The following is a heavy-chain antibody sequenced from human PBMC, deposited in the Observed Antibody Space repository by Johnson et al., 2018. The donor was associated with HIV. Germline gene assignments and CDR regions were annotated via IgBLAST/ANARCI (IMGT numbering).Heavy chain of an antibody. V-gene: IGHV3-30-3*01. J-gene: IGHJ3*02. CDR2: ISYDGSNK. Sequence: QVQLVESGGGVVQPGRSLRLSCAASGFTFSSYSMHWVRQAPGKGLEWVAVISYDGSNKYYADSVKGRFTISRDNSKNTLYLQMNSLRAEDTAMYYCARVVYDSSGYDWVEAFDSWGQGTMVTVSS. CDR1: GFTFSSYS. D-gene: IGHD3-22*01. CDR3: ARVVYDSSGYDWVEAFDS.